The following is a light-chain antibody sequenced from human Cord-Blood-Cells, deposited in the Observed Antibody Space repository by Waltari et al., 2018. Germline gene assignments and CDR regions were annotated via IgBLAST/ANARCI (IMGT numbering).Light chain of an antibody. J-gene: IGLJ3*02. CDR2: DVS. Sequence: QSALPQPASVSGSPGQSITISCTGTSSDVGGYNYVSWYQEHPGKAPKLMIYDVSKRTSGVSNRFSGSKSGNTASLTISGLQAEDEADYYCSSYTSSSTWVFGGGTKLTVL. V-gene: IGLV2-14*01. CDR3: SSYTSSSTWV. CDR1: SSDVGGYNY.